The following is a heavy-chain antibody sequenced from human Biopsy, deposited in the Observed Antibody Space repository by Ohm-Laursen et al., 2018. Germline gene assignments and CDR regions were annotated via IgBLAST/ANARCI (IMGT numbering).Heavy chain of an antibody. J-gene: IGHJ4*02. D-gene: IGHD1-26*01. CDR1: GYTFTTYG. CDR2: INTYSGNT. Sequence: ASVKVSCKASGYTFTTYGISWVRQAPGQGLEWMGWINTYSGNTNYGKKFHDRVIMTSDTSTSTAYLERRSLRSDDTAVYYCATITRGATRFPFDYWGQGTLVTVSS. CDR3: ATITRGATRFPFDY. V-gene: IGHV1-18*01.